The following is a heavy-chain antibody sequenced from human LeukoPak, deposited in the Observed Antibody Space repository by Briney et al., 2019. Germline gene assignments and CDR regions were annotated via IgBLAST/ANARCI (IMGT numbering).Heavy chain of an antibody. CDR1: GGSISSSSYY. Sequence: SETQSLTCTVSGGSISSSSYYWGWIRQPPGKGLEWIGSIYYSGSTYYNPSLKSRVTISVDASKNQFSLKLSSVTAADTAVYYCARLVEDGSGSYIGYWGQGTLVTVSS. J-gene: IGHJ4*02. V-gene: IGHV4-39*01. CDR2: IYYSGST. D-gene: IGHD1-26*01. CDR3: ARLVEDGSGSYIGY.